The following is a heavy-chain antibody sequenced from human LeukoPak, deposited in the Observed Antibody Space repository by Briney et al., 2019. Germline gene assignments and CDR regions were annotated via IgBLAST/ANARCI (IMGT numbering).Heavy chain of an antibody. Sequence: ASVKVSCKASGYTFTGYYMHWVRQAPGQGLEWMGWINPNSGGTNYAQKFQGRVTMTRDTSISTAYMELSSLRSEDAAVYFCAGIPVFGGVLHQEPVWGKGTTVTVSS. J-gene: IGHJ6*04. CDR1: GYTFTGYY. CDR2: INPNSGGT. CDR3: AGIPVFGGVLHQEPV. D-gene: IGHD3-3*01. V-gene: IGHV1-2*02.